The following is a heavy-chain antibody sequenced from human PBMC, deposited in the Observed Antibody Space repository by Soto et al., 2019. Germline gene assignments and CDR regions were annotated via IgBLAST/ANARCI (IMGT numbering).Heavy chain of an antibody. CDR2: IYYSGST. Sequence: SETLSLTCTVSGGSISSGDYYWAWIRQPPGKGLEWIGYIYYSGSTNYNPSLESRVTISVDTSKNQFSLKLSSVTAADTAVYYCARTILRYYFDYWGQGTLVTVSS. CDR1: GGSISSGDYY. V-gene: IGHV4-61*08. CDR3: ARTILRYYFDY. J-gene: IGHJ4*02.